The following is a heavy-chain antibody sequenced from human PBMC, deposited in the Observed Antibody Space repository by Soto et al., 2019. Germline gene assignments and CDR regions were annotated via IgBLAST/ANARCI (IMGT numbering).Heavy chain of an antibody. CDR3: AKDLYGDYGDDY. D-gene: IGHD4-17*01. V-gene: IGHV3-23*01. J-gene: IGHJ4*02. Sequence: EVQLLESGGGLVQPGGSLRLSCEVSGFTFSSYAMSWVRQAPGRGLEWVSLITYSGESTYYADSVKGRFAISRDNSKNTLYLQMNSLRVEDTAVYYCAKDLYGDYGDDYWGQRTLVTVSS. CDR2: ITYSGEST. CDR1: GFTFSSYA.